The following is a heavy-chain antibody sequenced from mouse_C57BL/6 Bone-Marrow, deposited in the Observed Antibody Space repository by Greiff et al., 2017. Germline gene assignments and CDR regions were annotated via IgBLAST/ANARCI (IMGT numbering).Heavy chain of an antibody. CDR3: ELGAWFAY. D-gene: IGHD3-3*01. V-gene: IGHV1-66*01. Sequence: VHLVESGPELVKPGASVKISCKASGYSFTSYYIHWVKQRPGQGLEWIGWIYPGSGNTKYNEKFKGKATLTADTSSRTAYMQLSSLTSEDSAVYYCELGAWFAYWGQGTLVTVSA. CDR2: IYPGSGNT. J-gene: IGHJ3*01. CDR1: GYSFTSYY.